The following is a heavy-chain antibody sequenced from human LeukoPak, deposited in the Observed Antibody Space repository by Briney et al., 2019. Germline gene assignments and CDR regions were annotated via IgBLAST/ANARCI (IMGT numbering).Heavy chain of an antibody. V-gene: IGHV4-34*01. CDR3: ARGFDYYYCGMDV. J-gene: IGHJ6*02. CDR1: GGSFSGYY. Sequence: SETLSLTCAVYGGSFSGYYWSWIRQPPGKGLEWIGEINHSGSTNYNPSLKSRVTISVDTSKNQFSLKLSSVTAADTAVYYCARGFDYYYCGMDVWGQGTTVTISS. CDR2: INHSGST.